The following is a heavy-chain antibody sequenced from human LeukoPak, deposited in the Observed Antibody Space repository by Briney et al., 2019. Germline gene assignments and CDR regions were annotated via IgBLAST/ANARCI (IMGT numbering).Heavy chain of an antibody. CDR2: IYYSGST. V-gene: IGHV4-39*07. CDR3: ARDRNTHFDSSGYYFPFDY. D-gene: IGHD3-22*01. Sequence: SETLSLTCTVSGGSISNSNYYWGWIRQPPGKGLEWVGSIYYSGSTYYNPSLQSRVTISADTSKNRFSLKLSSVTAADTAVYYCARDRNTHFDSSGYYFPFDYWGQGTLVTVSS. J-gene: IGHJ4*02. CDR1: GGSISNSNYY.